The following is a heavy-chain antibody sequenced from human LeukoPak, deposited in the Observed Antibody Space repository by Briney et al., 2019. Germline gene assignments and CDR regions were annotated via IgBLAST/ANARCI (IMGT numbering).Heavy chain of an antibody. CDR2: FDPEDGET. Sequence: ASVKVSCKVSGYTLTELSMHWVRQAPGKGLEWIGGFDPEDGETIYAQKFQGRVTMTEDTSTDTAYMELSSLRSEDTAVYYCARSEGYYYYYGMDVRGQGTTVTVSS. CDR3: ARSEGYYYYYGMDV. V-gene: IGHV1-24*01. J-gene: IGHJ6*02. CDR1: GYTLTELS. D-gene: IGHD5-24*01.